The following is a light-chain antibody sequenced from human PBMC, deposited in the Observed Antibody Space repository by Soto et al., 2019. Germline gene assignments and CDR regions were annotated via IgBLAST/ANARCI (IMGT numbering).Light chain of an antibody. CDR1: QGISSW. V-gene: IGKV1D-12*01. Sequence: DIQMTQSPSSVSASVGDRVTITCRASQGISSWLAWYQQKPGKAPKLLIYAASRLQSGVPSRFSGSASWTDFTLTISSLQPEDFATSSCPQAHSFPHTFGPGTKVDIK. CDR3: PQAHSFPHT. CDR2: AAS. J-gene: IGKJ3*01.